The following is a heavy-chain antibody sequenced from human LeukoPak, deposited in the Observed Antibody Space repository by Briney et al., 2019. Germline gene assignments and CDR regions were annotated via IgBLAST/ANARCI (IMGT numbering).Heavy chain of an antibody. CDR2: IRYHGSNI. J-gene: IGHJ4*02. D-gene: IGHD2-2*01. V-gene: IGHV3-30*02. Sequence: GGSLRLSCTASGFTFSSYGMHWVRQAPGKGLEWVAYIRYHGSNINYADSVKGRFTISRDNSKDTLFLQMSSLRAEDTAVYYCAKVLTGYCGSTSCPFDSWGRGTLVTVSS. CDR1: GFTFSSYG. CDR3: AKVLTGYCGSTSCPFDS.